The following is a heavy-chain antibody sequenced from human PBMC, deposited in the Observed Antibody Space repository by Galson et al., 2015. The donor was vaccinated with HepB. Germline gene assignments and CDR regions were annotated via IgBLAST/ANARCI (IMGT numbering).Heavy chain of an antibody. CDR3: ARGPYCSTSSCDTLDYYYYYIDV. D-gene: IGHD2-2*01. CDR1: GYTFTNYD. Sequence: SVKVSCKASGYTFTNYDINWVRQATGQGLEWMAWMNPKSGNTDYAQNFQGRVTMTTDNSINTAYMELSGLRSEDTAVYYCARGPYCSTSSCDTLDYYYYYIDVWGQGTTVTVSS. V-gene: IGHV1-8*01. J-gene: IGHJ6*03. CDR2: MNPKSGNT.